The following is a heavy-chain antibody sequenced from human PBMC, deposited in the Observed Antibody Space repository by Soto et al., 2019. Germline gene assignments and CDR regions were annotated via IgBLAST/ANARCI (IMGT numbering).Heavy chain of an antibody. CDR1: GCTFTSYY. J-gene: IGHJ5*02. D-gene: IGHD6-13*01. CDR3: ARDPEIAAAGNWFDP. CDR2: INPSGGST. V-gene: IGHV1-46*01. Sequence: ASVKVSCKASGCTFTSYYMHWVRQAPGQGLEWMGIINPSGGSTSYARKFQGRVTMTRDTSTSTVYMELSSLRSEDTAVYYCARDPEIAAAGNWFDPWGQGTLVTVSS.